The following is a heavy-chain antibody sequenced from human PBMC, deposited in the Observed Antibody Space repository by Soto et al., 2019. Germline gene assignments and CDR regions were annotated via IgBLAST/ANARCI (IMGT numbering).Heavy chain of an antibody. CDR3: GRDLDKQQLALDY. CDR2: INAGNGNT. CDR1: GYTFTSYA. V-gene: IGHV1-3*01. J-gene: IGHJ4*02. Sequence: ASEKVFSKASGYTFTSYAMHWVRQAPGQRLEWMGWINAGNGNTKYSQKFQGRVTITRDTSASTAYMELSSLRSEDAAVYYCGRDLDKQQLALDYSGQGTLVNLPS. D-gene: IGHD6-13*01.